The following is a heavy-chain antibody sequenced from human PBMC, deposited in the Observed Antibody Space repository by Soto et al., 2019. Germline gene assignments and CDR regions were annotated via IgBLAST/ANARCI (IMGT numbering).Heavy chain of an antibody. CDR3: ARDLEAEAYYDFWGGYYNGFDP. V-gene: IGHV4-38-2*02. CDR2: IYHSGST. D-gene: IGHD3-3*01. Sequence: SETLPVTCAVSGYSISSGYYWGWIRQPPGKGLEWIGSIYHSGSTYYNPSLKSRVTISVDTSKNQFSLKLSSVTAADTAVYYCARDLEAEAYYDFWGGYYNGFDPWGQGTLVT. CDR1: GYSISSGYY. J-gene: IGHJ5*02.